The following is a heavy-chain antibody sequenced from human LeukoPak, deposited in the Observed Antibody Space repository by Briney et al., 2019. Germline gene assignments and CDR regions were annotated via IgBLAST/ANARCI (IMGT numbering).Heavy chain of an antibody. V-gene: IGHV4-39*01. CDR3: ASGGYCSSTSCPPPAGWFDP. D-gene: IGHD2-2*01. CDR2: IYYSGST. Sequence: SETLPLTCTVSGGSISSSSYYWGWIRQHPGKGLEWIGSIYYSGSTYYNPSLKSRVTISVDTSKNQFSLKRSSVTAADTAVYYCASGGYCSSTSCPPPAGWFDPWGQGTLVTVSS. CDR1: GGSISSSSYY. J-gene: IGHJ5*02.